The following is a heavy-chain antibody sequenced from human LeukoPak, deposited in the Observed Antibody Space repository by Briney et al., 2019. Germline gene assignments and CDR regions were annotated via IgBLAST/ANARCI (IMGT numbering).Heavy chain of an antibody. Sequence: GGSLRLSCAASGFTFSSYWMHWVRQAPGKGLVWVSRINSDGSSTSYAASVKGRFTISRDNAKNTLYLQMNSLRAEDTAVYYCARGDGYNPFDYWGQGTLVTVSS. CDR2: INSDGSST. CDR1: GFTFSSYW. J-gene: IGHJ4*02. V-gene: IGHV3-74*01. CDR3: ARGDGYNPFDY. D-gene: IGHD5-24*01.